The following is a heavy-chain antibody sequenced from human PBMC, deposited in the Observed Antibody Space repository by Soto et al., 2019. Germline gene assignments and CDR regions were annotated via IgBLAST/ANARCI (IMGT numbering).Heavy chain of an antibody. CDR1: GGTFRSYA. Sequence: SCKASGGTFRSYAISWVRQAPGQGLEWMGGIIPIFGTANYAQKFQGRVTITADESTSTAYMELSSLRSEDTAVYYCARDFNPLPTNWFDPWGQGTLVTVSS. CDR3: ARDFNPLPTNWFDP. CDR2: IIPIFGTA. V-gene: IGHV1-69*01. J-gene: IGHJ5*02.